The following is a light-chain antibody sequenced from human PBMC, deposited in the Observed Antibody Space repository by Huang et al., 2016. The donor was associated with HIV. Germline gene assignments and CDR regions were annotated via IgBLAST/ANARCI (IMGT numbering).Light chain of an antibody. CDR3: QQYDTYPHT. Sequence: AIRITQSPSSLSASTGDRVTITCRASQDISNYLAWYQQKPGEAPKLLIFAASTLQSGVPSMFSGGGSVTDFTLTINCLQSEDLATYFCQQYDTYPHTFGQGTRLEIK. CDR2: AAS. CDR1: QDISNY. J-gene: IGKJ5*01. V-gene: IGKV1-8*01.